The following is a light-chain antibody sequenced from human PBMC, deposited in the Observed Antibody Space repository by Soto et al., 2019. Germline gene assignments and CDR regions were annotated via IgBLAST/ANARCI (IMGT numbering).Light chain of an antibody. J-gene: IGKJ4*01. CDR3: QQRSNWPA. CDR1: QSVSRN. Sequence: EIVLTQSPATLSLSPGERATLSCRASQSVSRNLAWYQQKPGQAPRLLIYDASNRATGIPARFSGSGSGTDFTLTISSLEPEDFAVYYCQQRSNWPAFGGGTKVDI. V-gene: IGKV3-11*01. CDR2: DAS.